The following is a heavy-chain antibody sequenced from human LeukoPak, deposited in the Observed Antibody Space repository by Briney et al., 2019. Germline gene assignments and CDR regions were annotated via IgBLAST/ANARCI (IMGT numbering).Heavy chain of an antibody. CDR2: IYYSGST. D-gene: IGHD2/OR15-2a*01. J-gene: IGHJ6*03. CDR1: GGSISSCY. CDR3: ARASFGDPGYMDV. V-gene: IGHV4-59*01. Sequence: SETLSLTCTVSGGSISSCYWSWIRQPPGKGLEWIGYIYYSGSTNYNPSLKSRATISVDTSKNQFSLKLSSVTAADTAVYYCARASFGDPGYMDVWGKGTTVTISS.